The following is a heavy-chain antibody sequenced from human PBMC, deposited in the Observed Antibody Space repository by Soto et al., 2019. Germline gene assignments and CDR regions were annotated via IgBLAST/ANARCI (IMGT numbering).Heavy chain of an antibody. CDR2: ISAYNGNT. V-gene: IGHV1-18*04. J-gene: IGHJ6*02. D-gene: IGHD2-8*01. CDR1: GYTFTSCG. CDR3: RREGAVYGGGGMDV. Sequence: ASVKVSCKASGYTFTSCGISWVRQAPGQGLEWMGWISAYNGNTNYAQKLQGRVTMTTDTSTSTAYMELRSLRSDDTAVYYRRREGAVYGGGGMDVWGQGTTVTVSS.